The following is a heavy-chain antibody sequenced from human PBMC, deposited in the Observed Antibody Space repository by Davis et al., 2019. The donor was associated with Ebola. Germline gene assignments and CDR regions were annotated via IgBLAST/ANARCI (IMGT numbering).Heavy chain of an antibody. V-gene: IGHV1-2*04. Sequence: ASVKVSCKASGYTFTGYYMHWVRQAPGQGLEWMGWINPNSDGTNYAQKFQGWVTMTRDTSISTAYMELSRLRSDDTAVYYCARDRGIAARLHWFDPWGQGTLVSVSS. CDR2: INPNSDGT. J-gene: IGHJ5*02. D-gene: IGHD6-6*01. CDR3: ARDRGIAARLHWFDP. CDR1: GYTFTGYY.